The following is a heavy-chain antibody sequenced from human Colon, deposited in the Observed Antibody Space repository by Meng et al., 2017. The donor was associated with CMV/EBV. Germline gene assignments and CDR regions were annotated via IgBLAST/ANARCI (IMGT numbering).Heavy chain of an antibody. J-gene: IGHJ4*02. CDR3: TTGYRNGFSF. CDR2: IKRKTEGETT. Sequence: VQLVGSGGGLVQPGGSLRLSCAGSGISFSNVWMTWVRQAPGKGLEWVGRIKRKTEGETTGYAAPVKGRFIISRDDSRNTLYLQMSSLKTEDTAVYYCTTGYRNGFSFWGQGTLVTVSS. V-gene: IGHV3-15*01. D-gene: IGHD5-24*01. CDR1: GISFSNVW.